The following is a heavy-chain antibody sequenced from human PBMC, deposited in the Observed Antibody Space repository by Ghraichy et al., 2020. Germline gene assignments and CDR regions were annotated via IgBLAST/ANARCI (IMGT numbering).Heavy chain of an antibody. J-gene: IGHJ4*02. Sequence: GGSLRLSCAASGFTFSSYWMHWVRQAPGKGLVWVSRINSDGSSTSYADSVKGRFTISRDNAKNTLYLQMNSLRAEDTAVYYCARDRGYYDSSGYYDYWGQGTLVTVSS. CDR1: GFTFSSYW. V-gene: IGHV3-74*01. CDR2: INSDGSST. D-gene: IGHD3-22*01. CDR3: ARDRGYYDSSGYYDY.